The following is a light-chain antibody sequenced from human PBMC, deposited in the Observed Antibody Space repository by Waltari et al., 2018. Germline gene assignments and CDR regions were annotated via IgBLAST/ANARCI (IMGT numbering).Light chain of an antibody. V-gene: IGLV2-14*01. J-gene: IGLJ1*01. Sequence: QSALTQPASVSGSPGQSITISCTGTSSDVGGYNSVSWYQQPPGKAPKLMIYEFSKRPSGVSNRFSGSKYGNTASPTISGLQGEDEADYYCSSYTSSSTLGVFGTGTKVTVL. CDR1: SSDVGGYNS. CDR2: EFS. CDR3: SSYTSSSTLGV.